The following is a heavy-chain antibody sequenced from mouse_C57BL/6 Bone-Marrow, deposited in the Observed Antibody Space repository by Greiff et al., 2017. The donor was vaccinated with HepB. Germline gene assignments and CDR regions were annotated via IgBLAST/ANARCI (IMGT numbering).Heavy chain of an antibody. CDR3: ARAIITTVVATPDY. CDR1: GYSITSGYY. V-gene: IGHV3-6*01. J-gene: IGHJ2*01. CDR2: RSYDGRN. D-gene: IGHD1-1*01. Sequence: EVKLMESGPGLVKPSQSLSLTCSVTGYSITSGYYWNWIRQFPGNKLEWMGYRSYDGRNNYNPSLKNRSSITRDPSNNQFFLKLNSVTTEDTATYYCARAIITTVVATPDYWGQGTTRTVSS.